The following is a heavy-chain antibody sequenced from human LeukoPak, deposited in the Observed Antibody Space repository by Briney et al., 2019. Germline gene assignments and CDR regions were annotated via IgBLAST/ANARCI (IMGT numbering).Heavy chain of an antibody. D-gene: IGHD4-11*01. J-gene: IGHJ4*02. CDR2: IYYRGNT. Sequence: MPSETLSPTCTVSGGSISSSTYYWGWIRQPPGKGLEWIGSIYYRGNTYYNPSLKSRVTISVDMSKNQFSLKLSSVTAADTAVYYCARSSVQFTFDFWGQGTLVTVSS. CDR1: GGSISSSTYY. CDR3: ARSSVQFTFDF. V-gene: IGHV4-39*01.